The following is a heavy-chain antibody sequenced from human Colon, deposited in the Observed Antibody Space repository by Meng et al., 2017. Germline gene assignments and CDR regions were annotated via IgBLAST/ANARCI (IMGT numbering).Heavy chain of an antibody. V-gene: IGHV4-31*03. CDR2: IDHSGTT. CDR1: GDSITSGGYY. J-gene: IGHJ5*01. D-gene: IGHD2-15*01. CDR3: ARVVSLVVKGNWFDS. Sequence: QGQLLESGPGLWKPSQTLSLTFNVSGDSITSGGYYWSWIRQHPGKGLEWIGYIDHSGTTYDNPSLKTRLTMSVDTSKNQFSLKLTSVTAADTAVYYCARVVSLVVKGNWFDSWGQGTLVTVSS.